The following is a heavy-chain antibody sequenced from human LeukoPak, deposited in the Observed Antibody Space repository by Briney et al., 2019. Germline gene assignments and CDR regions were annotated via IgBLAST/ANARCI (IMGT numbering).Heavy chain of an antibody. V-gene: IGHV4-61*01. CDR3: AREHPGYCSGGSCRDWYFDL. J-gene: IGHJ2*01. D-gene: IGHD2-15*01. Sequence: SEALSLTCTVSGYSVSSGTYYWSWIRQPPGKGLEWIGYIYYSGSTNYNPSLKSRVTISVDSSKNQFSLKLSSVTAADTAVYYCAREHPGYCSGGSCRDWYFDLWGRGTLVTVSS. CDR1: GYSVSSGTYY. CDR2: IYYSGST.